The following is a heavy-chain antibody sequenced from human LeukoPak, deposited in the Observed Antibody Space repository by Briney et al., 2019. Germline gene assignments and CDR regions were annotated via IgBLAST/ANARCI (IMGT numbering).Heavy chain of an antibody. CDR2: ISGSSGTI. D-gene: IGHD3-22*01. CDR3: ARDTDDSAYSGNYFDY. Sequence: PGGSLRLSCIASGFTFRSFSMNWVRQAPGKGLEWVSYISGSSGTIYYADSVKGRFTISRDNAKNSLYLQISSLRDEDTAVYYCARDTDDSAYSGNYFDYWGQGTLVTVSS. V-gene: IGHV3-48*02. J-gene: IGHJ4*02. CDR1: GFTFRSFS.